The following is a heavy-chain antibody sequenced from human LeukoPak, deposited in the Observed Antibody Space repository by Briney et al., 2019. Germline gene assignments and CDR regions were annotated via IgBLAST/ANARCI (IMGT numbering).Heavy chain of an antibody. J-gene: IGHJ5*02. D-gene: IGHD3-10*01. CDR1: GFTFSSYA. CDR2: ISGSGGST. CDR3: AKGRPTQRTSYNWFDP. Sequence: AGGSLRLSCAASGFTFSSYAMSWVRQDPGKGLEWVSAISGSGGSTYYADSVKGRFTISRDNSKNPLYLQMNSLRAEDTAVYDCAKGRPTQRTSYNWFDPWGQGTLVTVSS. V-gene: IGHV3-23*01.